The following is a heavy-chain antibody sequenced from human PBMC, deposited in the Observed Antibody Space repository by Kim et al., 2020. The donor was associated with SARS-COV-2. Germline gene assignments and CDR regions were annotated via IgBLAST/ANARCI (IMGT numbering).Heavy chain of an antibody. Sequence: GGSLRLSCAASGFTFSSHWMHWVRQAPGKGLVWVSRINSDGSTTCYADSVKGRFTISRDNAKNTLYLQMNSLRAEDTAVYYCARRQFTSGWYYCDYWGQGTLVTVST. D-gene: IGHD6-19*01. CDR2: INSDGSTT. V-gene: IGHV3-74*01. CDR1: GFTFSSHW. J-gene: IGHJ4*02. CDR3: ARRQFTSGWYYCDY.